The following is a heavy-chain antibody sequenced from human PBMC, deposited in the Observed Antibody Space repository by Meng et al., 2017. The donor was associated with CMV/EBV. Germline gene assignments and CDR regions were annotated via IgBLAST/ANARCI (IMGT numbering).Heavy chain of an antibody. CDR2: INPNSGGT. CDR3: ARNWRDGHTLDPFNI. V-gene: IGHV1-2*02. Sequence: ASVKVSCKASGYSFSDYYMHWVRQAPGQGLEWMGWINPNSGGTNYAQKFQGRVTMTRDTSISPAYMELSRLSSDDTAVYYCARNWRDGHTLDPFNIWGQGTMVTVSS. D-gene: IGHD5-24*01. J-gene: IGHJ3*02. CDR1: GYSFSDYY.